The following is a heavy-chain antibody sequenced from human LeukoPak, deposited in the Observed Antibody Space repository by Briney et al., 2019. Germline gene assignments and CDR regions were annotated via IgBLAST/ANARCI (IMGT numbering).Heavy chain of an antibody. D-gene: IGHD1-26*01. CDR2: ISSSSSTI. V-gene: IGHV3-48*04. J-gene: IGHJ4*02. CDR1: GFTFSSYS. Sequence: GGSLRLSCAASGFTFSSYSMNWVRQAPGKGLEWVSYISSSSSTIYYADSVKGRFTISRDNAKNSLYLQMNSLRAEDTAVYYCARNGYSGSYYDVYFDYWGQGTLVTVSS. CDR3: ARNGYSGSYYDVYFDY.